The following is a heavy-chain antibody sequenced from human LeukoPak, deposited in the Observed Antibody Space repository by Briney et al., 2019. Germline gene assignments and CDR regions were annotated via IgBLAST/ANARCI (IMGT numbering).Heavy chain of an antibody. Sequence: ASVKVSCKASGYTFTSYYMHWVRQAPGQGLEWMGIINPSGGSTSYAQKFQGRVTMTRDMSTSTVYMELSSLRSEDTAVYYCARGSGDILTGYYYYYYMDVWGKGTTVTVSS. CDR1: GYTFTSYY. J-gene: IGHJ6*03. D-gene: IGHD3-9*01. CDR2: INPSGGST. CDR3: ARGSGDILTGYYYYYYMDV. V-gene: IGHV1-46*01.